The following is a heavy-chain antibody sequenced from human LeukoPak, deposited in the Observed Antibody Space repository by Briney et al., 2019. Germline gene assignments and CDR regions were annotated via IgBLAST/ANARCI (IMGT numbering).Heavy chain of an antibody. CDR3: ARGRGTTVVTPDY. Sequence: GGSLRLSYAASGFTFRNYNMNWVRQAPGKGLEWVSSISSSSSYIYYADSVKGRFTISRDNAKNSLYLQMNSLRAEDTAVYYCARGRGTTVVTPDYWGQGTLVTVSS. D-gene: IGHD4-23*01. CDR2: ISSSSSYI. CDR1: GFTFRNYN. V-gene: IGHV3-21*01. J-gene: IGHJ4*02.